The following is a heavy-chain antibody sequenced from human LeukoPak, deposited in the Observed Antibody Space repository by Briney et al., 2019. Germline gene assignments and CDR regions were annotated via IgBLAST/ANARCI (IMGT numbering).Heavy chain of an antibody. V-gene: IGHV3-23*01. CDR3: AKDRPTDYAVGSPLVNWFDP. CDR1: GFRFSTYA. Sequence: PGGSLRLSCAASGFRFSTYAMTWVRQAPGKGLEWVSTIGGSGGSIYYADSVKGRFTISRDNSKNTLYLQMNSLRAEDTATYYCAKDRPTDYAVGSPLVNWFDPWGQGTLVTVSS. CDR2: IGGSGGSI. J-gene: IGHJ5*02. D-gene: IGHD3-10*01.